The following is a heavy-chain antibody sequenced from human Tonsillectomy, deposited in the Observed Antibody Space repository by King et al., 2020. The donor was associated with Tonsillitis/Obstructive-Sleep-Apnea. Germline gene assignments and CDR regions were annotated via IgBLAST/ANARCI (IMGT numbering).Heavy chain of an antibody. V-gene: IGHV3-33*01. CDR3: ARDQALGYCSSTSCSQIDY. CDR2: IWYDGSNK. J-gene: IGHJ4*02. D-gene: IGHD2-2*01. CDR1: GFTFSDYN. Sequence: VQLVESGGGVVQPGRSLRLSCAASGFTFSDYNMYWGRQAPGKGLEWVAVIWYDGSNKYSADSVKGRFTISRDNSKNTLYLQMNNLRADDTAVYYCARDQALGYCSSTSCSQIDYWGQGTLVTVSS.